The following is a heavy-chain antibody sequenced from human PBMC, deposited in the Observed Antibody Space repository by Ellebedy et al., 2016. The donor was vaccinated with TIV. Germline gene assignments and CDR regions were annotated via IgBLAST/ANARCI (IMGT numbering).Heavy chain of an antibody. CDR3: VREGVPRGFDI. J-gene: IGHJ3*02. V-gene: IGHV3-64*05. Sequence: PGGSLRLSCSASGFTFSTYSIHWVRQAPGKGLEYVSTISINGVTAYYADSVRARFIISRDNSRNSVYVQMSSLRAEDTAVYYCVREGVPRGFDIWGQGTMVTVSS. D-gene: IGHD2-2*01. CDR2: ISINGVTA. CDR1: GFTFSTYS.